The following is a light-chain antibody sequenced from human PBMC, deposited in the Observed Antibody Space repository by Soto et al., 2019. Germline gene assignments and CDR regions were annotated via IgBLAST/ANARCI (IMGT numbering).Light chain of an antibody. CDR1: QSVSSSY. CDR3: QQYVRSPWT. Sequence: EIVLTQSPGTLSLSAEERATLSCRASQSVSSSYLAWYQQKGGQAARLLIYGASSRATGIPDRFSGSGSATDFTLTISRLEPEDFAVYYCQQYVRSPWTFGQGTKVEIK. V-gene: IGKV3-20*01. J-gene: IGKJ1*01. CDR2: GAS.